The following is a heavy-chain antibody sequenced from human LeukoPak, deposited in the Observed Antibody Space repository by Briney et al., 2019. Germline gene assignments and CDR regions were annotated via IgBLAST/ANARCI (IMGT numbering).Heavy chain of an antibody. CDR3: ARRYCSTTNCYSFDS. Sequence: GGSLRLSCVASGFPFTTYSMNWVRQAPGKGLEWVSSISNSGTYMYYADSVKGRFTISRDNAKNSLYLQMNSLRAEDTAVYYCARRYCSTTNCYSFDSWGQGTLVTVSS. V-gene: IGHV3-21*01. CDR1: GFPFTTYS. J-gene: IGHJ4*02. D-gene: IGHD2-2*01. CDR2: ISNSGTYM.